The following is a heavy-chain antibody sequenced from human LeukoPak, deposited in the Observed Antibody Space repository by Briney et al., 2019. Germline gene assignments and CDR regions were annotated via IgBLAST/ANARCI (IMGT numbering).Heavy chain of an antibody. D-gene: IGHD1-26*01. V-gene: IGHV3-30-3*01. Sequence: GGSLRLSCAASGFTVSSNYMNWVRQAPGKGLEWVAVISYDGSNKYYADSVKGRFTISRDNSKNTLYLQMNSLRAEDTAVYYCARDYVGATTPYFDYWGQGTLVTVSS. J-gene: IGHJ4*02. CDR1: GFTVSSNY. CDR2: ISYDGSNK. CDR3: ARDYVGATTPYFDY.